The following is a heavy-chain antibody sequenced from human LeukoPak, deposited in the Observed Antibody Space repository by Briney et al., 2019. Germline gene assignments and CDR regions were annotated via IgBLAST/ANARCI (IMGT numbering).Heavy chain of an antibody. CDR3: ARNLGSDYYYGMDV. CDR2: ITSSSSYT. Sequence: GGSLRLSCAASGLTFSDYYMSWIRQAPGKGLEWVSYITSSSSYTNYADSVKGRFTISRDNAKNSLYLQMNRLGAEDTAVYYCARNLGSDYYYGMDVWGQGTTVTVSS. J-gene: IGHJ6*02. CDR1: GLTFSDYY. D-gene: IGHD3-16*01. V-gene: IGHV3-11*03.